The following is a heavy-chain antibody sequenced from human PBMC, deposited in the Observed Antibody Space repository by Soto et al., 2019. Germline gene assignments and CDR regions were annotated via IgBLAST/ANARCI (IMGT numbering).Heavy chain of an antibody. CDR3: ASAPEKLLIQPKFDY. CDR1: GGPFNGYH. D-gene: IGHD5-18*01. CDR2: VYHTGTS. V-gene: IGHV4-34*01. J-gene: IGHJ4*02. Sequence: SETLSLTCAVHGGPFNGYHWYCIRQPPGKGLEWIGYVYHTGTSYYNMSLKSRVTISVDTSKNQFSLKLSSVTAADTAAYYCASAPEKLLIQPKFDYWGQGALVT.